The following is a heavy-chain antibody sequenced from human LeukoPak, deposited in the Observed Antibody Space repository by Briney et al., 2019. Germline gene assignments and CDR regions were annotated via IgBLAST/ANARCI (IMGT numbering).Heavy chain of an antibody. J-gene: IGHJ3*02. CDR3: AREDYELGGAFDI. Sequence: PSETLSLTCAVYGGSFSGYYWSWIRQPPGKGLEWIGEINHSGSTNYNPSLKSRVTISVDTSKNQFSLKLSSVTAADTAVYYCAREDYELGGAFDIWGQGTMVTVSS. CDR1: GGSFSGYY. V-gene: IGHV4-34*01. CDR2: INHSGST. D-gene: IGHD3-22*01.